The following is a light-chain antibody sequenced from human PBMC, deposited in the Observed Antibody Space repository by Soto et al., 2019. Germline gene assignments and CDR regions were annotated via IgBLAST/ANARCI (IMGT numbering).Light chain of an antibody. CDR2: EVS. CDR3: SSYAGSNNQV. Sequence: QSALTQPPSASGSPGQSVTISCTGTSSDVGGYNYVSWYQQHPGRALKLMIYEVSKRPSGVPDRFSGSKSGNTASLTVSGLQTEDEADYYCSSYAGSNNQVFGTGTKVTVL. CDR1: SSDVGGYNY. J-gene: IGLJ1*01. V-gene: IGLV2-8*01.